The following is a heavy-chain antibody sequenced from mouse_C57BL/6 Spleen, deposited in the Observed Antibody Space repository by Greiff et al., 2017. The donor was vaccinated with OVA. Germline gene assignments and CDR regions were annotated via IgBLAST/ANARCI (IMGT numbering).Heavy chain of an antibody. CDR3: ARGYGLDY. V-gene: IGHV5-17*01. CDR1: GFTFSDYG. J-gene: IGHJ2*01. CDR2: ISSGSSTI. Sequence: EVKVEESGGGLVKPGGSLKLSCAASGFTFSDYGMHWVRQAPEKGLEWVAYISSGSSTIYYAETVKGRFTISRDNAKNTLCLQMTSLRSEDTAMYYCARGYGLDYWGQGTTLTVSS. D-gene: IGHD1-1*01.